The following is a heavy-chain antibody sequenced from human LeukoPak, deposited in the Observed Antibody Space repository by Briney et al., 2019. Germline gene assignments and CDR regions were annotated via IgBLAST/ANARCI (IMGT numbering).Heavy chain of an antibody. CDR3: AKSLWGTSGCTDY. V-gene: IGHV3-23*01. Sequence: GGSLRLSCAASGFTFSSYWMSWVRQAPGKGLQWVSNIGGRDDATYYADSVKGRFTISRDNFKNTVYLEMSNLRIEDTAIYYCAKSLWGTSGCTDYWGQGTLVTVSS. D-gene: IGHD2-15*01. J-gene: IGHJ4*02. CDR1: GFTFSSYW. CDR2: IGGRDDAT.